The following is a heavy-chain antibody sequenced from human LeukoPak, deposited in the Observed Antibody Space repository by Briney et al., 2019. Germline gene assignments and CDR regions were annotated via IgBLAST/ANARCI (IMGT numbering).Heavy chain of an antibody. CDR1: GFTFSSYA. D-gene: IGHD2-2*01. V-gene: IGHV3-23*01. Sequence: GGSLRLSCAASGFTFSSYAMSWVRQAPGKGLEWVSAISGSGGSTYYADSVKGRFTISRDNSKNTLYLQMNSLRAEDTAVYYCTTEAYCSSTTCPGAFDIWGQGTMVTVSS. CDR2: ISGSGGST. J-gene: IGHJ3*02. CDR3: TTEAYCSSTTCPGAFDI.